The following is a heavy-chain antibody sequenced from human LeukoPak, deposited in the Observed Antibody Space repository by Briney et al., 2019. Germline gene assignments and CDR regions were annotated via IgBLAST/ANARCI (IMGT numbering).Heavy chain of an antibody. Sequence: ASVKVSCKASGYTFTSYYMHWVRQAPGQGLEWMGIINPSGGSTSYAQKFQGRVTMTRDTSTSTVYMELNSLRAEDTAVYYCATPDRGIAARRAYYYGMDVWGQGTTVTVSS. CDR1: GYTFTSYY. D-gene: IGHD6-6*01. V-gene: IGHV1-46*01. J-gene: IGHJ6*02. CDR3: ATPDRGIAARRAYYYGMDV. CDR2: INPSGGST.